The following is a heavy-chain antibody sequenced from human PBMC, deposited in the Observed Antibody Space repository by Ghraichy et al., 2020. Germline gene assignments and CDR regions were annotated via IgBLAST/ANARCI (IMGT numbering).Heavy chain of an antibody. CDR2: FDPEDGET. V-gene: IGHV1-24*01. Sequence: ASVKVSCKVSGYTLSALSMHCVRQAPGKGLEWMGGFDPEDGETIYAQKFRGRVTMTEDTSTDTAYMELSSLRSEDTAVYYCATPSMRINYYGMDVWGQGTTVTVSS. CDR1: GYTLSALS. J-gene: IGHJ6*02. D-gene: IGHD2-8*01. CDR3: ATPSMRINYYGMDV.